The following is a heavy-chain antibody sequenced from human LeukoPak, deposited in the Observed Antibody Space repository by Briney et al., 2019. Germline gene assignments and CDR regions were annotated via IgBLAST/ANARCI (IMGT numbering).Heavy chain of an antibody. Sequence: GGSLRLSCAASGFTFSSYAMSWVRQAPGKGLEWVSTINKNGGETYYADSVKGRFTISRDNSRNTLYLQMNSLRAEDTAVYYCAKDHDHENQWFDPWGQGTLVTVSS. CDR1: GFTFSSYA. CDR2: INKNGGET. J-gene: IGHJ5*02. D-gene: IGHD2/OR15-2a*01. CDR3: AKDHDHENQWFDP. V-gene: IGHV3-23*01.